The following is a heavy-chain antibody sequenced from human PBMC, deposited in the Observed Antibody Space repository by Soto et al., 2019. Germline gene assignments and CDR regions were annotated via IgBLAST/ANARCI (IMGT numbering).Heavy chain of an antibody. D-gene: IGHD6-13*01. CDR3: ARGRPPIAAAGTGGWFEP. V-gene: IGHV1-3*01. CDR1: GYTFTSYA. CDR2: INAGNGNT. J-gene: IGHJ5*02. Sequence: ASVKVSCKASGYTFTSYAMHWVRQAPGQRLEWMGWINAGNGNTKYSQKFQGRVTITRDTSASTAYMELSSLRSEDTAVYYCARGRPPIAAAGTGGWFEPWGEGTPVTVS.